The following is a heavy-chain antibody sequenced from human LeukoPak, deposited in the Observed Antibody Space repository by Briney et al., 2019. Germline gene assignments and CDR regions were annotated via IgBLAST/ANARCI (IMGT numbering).Heavy chain of an antibody. D-gene: IGHD3-16*01. V-gene: IGHV3-66*01. J-gene: IGHJ3*02. CDR3: ARVVKDYVWGSYVMDAFDI. Sequence: GRSLRLSCAASGFTVSSNCMSWVRQAPGKWLEWVSVIYSGGRTYYADSVKGRFTISRDNSKNTLYLQMNSLRAEDTAVYYCARVVKDYVWGSYVMDAFDIWGQGTMVTVSS. CDR2: IYSGGRT. CDR1: GFTVSSNC.